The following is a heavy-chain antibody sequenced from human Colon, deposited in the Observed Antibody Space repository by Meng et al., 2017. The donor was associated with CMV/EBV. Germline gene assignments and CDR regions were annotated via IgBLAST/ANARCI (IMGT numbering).Heavy chain of an antibody. CDR2: IWGDGSEK. CDR3: AKGGSGSYDWFDP. D-gene: IGHD1-26*01. V-gene: IGHV3-33*03. Sequence: GGSLRLSCAGSPFTFSRYWMTWVRQAPGKGLEWVAVIWGDGSEKYYSDSVKGRFTIFRDNPRNTLYLQMNSLRPDDTARYFCAKGGSGSYDWFDPWGQGTLVTVSS. J-gene: IGHJ5*02. CDR1: PFTFSRYW.